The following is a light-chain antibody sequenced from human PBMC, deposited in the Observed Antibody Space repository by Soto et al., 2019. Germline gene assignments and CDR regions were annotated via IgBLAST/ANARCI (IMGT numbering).Light chain of an antibody. CDR3: RSYTSSNTVV. CDR1: SSDVGGYNY. J-gene: IGLJ2*01. V-gene: IGLV2-14*01. Sequence: QSVLTQPASVSGSPGQSITISCIGTSSDVGGYNYVTWYQQYPGKAPKLMIYDVSNRPSGVSNRFSGSKSGNTASLTISGLQAEDEADYYCRSYTSSNTVVFGGGTKVTVL. CDR2: DVS.